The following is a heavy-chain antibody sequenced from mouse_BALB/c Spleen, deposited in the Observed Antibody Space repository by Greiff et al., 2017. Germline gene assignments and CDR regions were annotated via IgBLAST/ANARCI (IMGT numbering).Heavy chain of an antibody. J-gene: IGHJ1*01. V-gene: IGHV5-4*02. CDR3: AKGGCYYGSGYWYFDV. CDR2: ISDGGSYT. D-gene: IGHD1-1*01. CDR1: GFTFSDYY. Sequence: EVKLVESGGGLVKPGGSLKLSCAASGFTFSDYYMHWVRQTPEKRLEWVATISDGGSYTYYPDNVKGRFTISRDNAKNNLYLQMSSLKSEDTAMYYCAKGGCYYGSGYWYFDVWGAGTTVTVSS.